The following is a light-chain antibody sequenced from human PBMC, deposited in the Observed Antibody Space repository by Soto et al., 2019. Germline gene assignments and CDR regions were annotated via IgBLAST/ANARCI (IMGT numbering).Light chain of an antibody. Sequence: EIVMTQSPATRSVSPGERATLSCRANQDFSSKFLAWYQQKPGQAPRLLIYHASTRATGIPGRFSGSGSETEFTLTISSLQSEDFAVYYCQQYDNWPRTFGQGTKVDIK. CDR2: HAS. CDR1: QDFSSKF. CDR3: QQYDNWPRT. V-gene: IGKV3-15*01. J-gene: IGKJ1*01.